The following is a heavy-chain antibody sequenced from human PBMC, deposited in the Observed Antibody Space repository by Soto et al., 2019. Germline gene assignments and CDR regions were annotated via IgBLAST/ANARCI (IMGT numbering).Heavy chain of an antibody. D-gene: IGHD5-12*01. CDR2: ISSSSSYI. Sequence: EVQLVESGGGLVKPGGSLRLSCAASGFTFSSYSMNWVRQASGKGLEWVSSISSSSSYIYYADSVKGRFTISRDNAKNPLYLKMNSLRAEDTAVYYCARAVATITPSYYGMDVWGQGTTVTDSS. CDR1: GFTFSSYS. J-gene: IGHJ6*02. CDR3: ARAVATITPSYYGMDV. V-gene: IGHV3-21*06.